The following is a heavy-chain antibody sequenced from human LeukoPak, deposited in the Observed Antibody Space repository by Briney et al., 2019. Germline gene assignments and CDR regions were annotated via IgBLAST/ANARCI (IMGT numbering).Heavy chain of an antibody. CDR3: ASYKLTPSGSYYGFDY. Sequence: GGSLRLSCAASGFTFSSYWMHWGRQAPGKGLVWVSRINSDGSSTSYADSVKGRFTISRDNAKNTLYLQMNSLRAEDTAVYYCASYKLTPSGSYYGFDYWGQGTLVTVSS. V-gene: IGHV3-74*01. J-gene: IGHJ4*02. CDR2: INSDGSST. CDR1: GFTFSSYW. D-gene: IGHD1-26*01.